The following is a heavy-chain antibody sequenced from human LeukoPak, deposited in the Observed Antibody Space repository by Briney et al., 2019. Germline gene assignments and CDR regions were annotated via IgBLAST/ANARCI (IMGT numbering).Heavy chain of an antibody. CDR2: ISPYNGNT. J-gene: IGHJ4*02. CDR1: GYAFTSYG. CDR3: ARDRYYDSSGYYVDY. Sequence: ASLKVSCKAFGYAFTSYGISRVRQAPGQALECMGWISPYNGNTNYAQKLQGRVTMTTDTSTSTAYMELRSLRSDDTAVFYCARDRYYDSSGYYVDYWGQGTLVTVSS. V-gene: IGHV1-18*04. D-gene: IGHD3-22*01.